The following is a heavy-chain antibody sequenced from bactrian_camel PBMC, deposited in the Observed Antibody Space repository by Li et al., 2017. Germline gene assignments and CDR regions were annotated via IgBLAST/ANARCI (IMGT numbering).Heavy chain of an antibody. Sequence: HVQLVESGGGSVQTGGSLKLSCAVSGYLYAQYCMGWFRQSPGNQREGIARIATGSGNTYYADSVKGRFTVSRDNGKNSVFLQMNSLKTEDTAVYYCARGPENLWEYGYWGQGTQVTVS. J-gene: IGHJ4*01. CDR1: GYLYAQYC. CDR3: ARGPENLWEYGY. V-gene: IGHV3S54*01. CDR2: IATGSGNT.